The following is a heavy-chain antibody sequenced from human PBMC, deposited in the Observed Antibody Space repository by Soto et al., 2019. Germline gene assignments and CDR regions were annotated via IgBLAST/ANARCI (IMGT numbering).Heavy chain of an antibody. J-gene: IGHJ6*02. CDR2: ISDSGVST. CDR3: AKSGMKVYGSGSGSYYFYGLDV. CDR1: GFILTTYA. D-gene: IGHD3-10*01. Sequence: GGSLRLSCAASGFILTTYAMSWVRQAPGKGLEWVSTISDSGVSTYYADSVKGRFTISRDNSRNTLLLQMNSLRDGDTAVYYCAKSGMKVYGSGSGSYYFYGLDVWGQGTTVTVSS. V-gene: IGHV3-23*01.